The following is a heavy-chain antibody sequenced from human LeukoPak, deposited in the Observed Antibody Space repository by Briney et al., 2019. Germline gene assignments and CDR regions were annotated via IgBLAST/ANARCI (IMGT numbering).Heavy chain of an antibody. Sequence: PGGSRRLSRAAAGFTFSSFGMNWVRQAPGKGLEWDSYIISSGSTIYYAGSVKGRFTISRDNVKQSLYLEMNSLRDEDTAVYYCARDGAGYCSSTRCYFGEEDYYYYGMDVWGKGTAVTVSS. J-gene: IGHJ6*04. CDR1: GFTFSSFG. CDR2: IISSGSTI. CDR3: ARDGAGYCSSTRCYFGEEDYYYYGMDV. V-gene: IGHV3-48*03. D-gene: IGHD2-2*01.